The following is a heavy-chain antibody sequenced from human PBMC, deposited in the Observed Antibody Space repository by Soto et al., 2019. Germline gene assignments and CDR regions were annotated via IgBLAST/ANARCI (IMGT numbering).Heavy chain of an antibody. CDR1: GFTFSNYD. J-gene: IGHJ6*02. V-gene: IGHV3-30*02. Sequence: GGSLRLSCVASGFTFSNYDMHWVRQAPGTGLEWVAAIRYDGSYKYYADSVKGRFTISRDNSKNTVYLQMNSLRAEDTAVYYCAKDDYGMDVWGQRTTVTVSS. CDR2: IRYDGSYK. CDR3: AKDDYGMDV.